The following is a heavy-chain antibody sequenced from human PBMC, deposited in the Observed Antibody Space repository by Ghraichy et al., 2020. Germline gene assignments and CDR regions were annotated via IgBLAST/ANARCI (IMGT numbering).Heavy chain of an antibody. CDR2: INHSGST. CDR3: ARGAAAGTWGYYYYGMDV. V-gene: IGHV4-34*01. D-gene: IGHD6-13*01. Sequence: SGTLSLTSAVYGGSFSGYYWSWIRQPPGKGLEWIGEINHSGSTNYNPSLKSRVTISVDTSKNQFSLKLSSVTAADTAVYYCARGAAAGTWGYYYYGMDVWGQGTTVTVSS. CDR1: GGSFSGYY. J-gene: IGHJ6*02.